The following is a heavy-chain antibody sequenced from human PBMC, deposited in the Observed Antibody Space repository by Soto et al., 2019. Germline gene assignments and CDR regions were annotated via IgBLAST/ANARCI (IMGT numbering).Heavy chain of an antibody. Sequence: GGSLRLSCAASGFTFSSYSMNCLRQAPGKGLEWVSSSSSSSSYIYYADSVNGRFTISIDNAKNSLYLQMNSLRAEDTAVYYCARDLRGIRGYYYGMHVWGQGNTVTVSS. V-gene: IGHV3-21*01. CDR1: GFTFSSYS. J-gene: IGHJ6*02. CDR2: SSSSSSYI. CDR3: ARDLRGIRGYYYGMHV. D-gene: IGHD6-13*01.